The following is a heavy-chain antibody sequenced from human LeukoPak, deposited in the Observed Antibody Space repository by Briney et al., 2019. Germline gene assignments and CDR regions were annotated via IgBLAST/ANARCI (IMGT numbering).Heavy chain of an antibody. D-gene: IGHD4-17*01. V-gene: IGHV1-69*13. Sequence: SVKVSCKASGGTFSSYAISWVRQAPGQGLEWMGGIIPIFGTANYAQKFQGRVTITADESTSTAYMELSSLRSEDTAVSYCAGSPHVDSQRWAGYYYYYMDVWGKGTTVTVSS. J-gene: IGHJ6*03. CDR3: AGSPHVDSQRWAGYYYYYMDV. CDR1: GGTFSSYA. CDR2: IIPIFGTA.